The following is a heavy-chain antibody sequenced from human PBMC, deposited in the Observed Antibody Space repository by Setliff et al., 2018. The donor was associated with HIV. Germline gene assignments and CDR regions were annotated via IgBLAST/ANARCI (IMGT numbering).Heavy chain of an antibody. CDR3: VREFPGWYFDY. V-gene: IGHV4-61*02. Sequence: PSETLSLTCTVSGGSISSGIYYWSWIRQPAGKGLEWIGRIYTSGSTNYNPSLKSRVTISVDTSKNSLFLQMNSLRAEDTAVYYCVREFPGWYFDYWGQGTLVTVSS. D-gene: IGHD2-15*01. J-gene: IGHJ4*02. CDR2: IYTSGST. CDR1: GGSISSGIYY.